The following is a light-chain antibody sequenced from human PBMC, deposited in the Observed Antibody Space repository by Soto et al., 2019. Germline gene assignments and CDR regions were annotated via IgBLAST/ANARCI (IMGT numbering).Light chain of an antibody. J-gene: IGLJ2*01. CDR2: RNN. V-gene: IGLV1-44*01. CDR1: SSNIGSNT. Sequence: QSVLTQPPSASGTPGQRVTISCSGSSSNIGSNTVNWYQQIPGTAPKRLIYRNNQRPSGVPDRFSGSKSGTSASLAISGRQSEDEADYYCAAWDDSLNGLFGGGTKLTVL. CDR3: AAWDDSLNGL.